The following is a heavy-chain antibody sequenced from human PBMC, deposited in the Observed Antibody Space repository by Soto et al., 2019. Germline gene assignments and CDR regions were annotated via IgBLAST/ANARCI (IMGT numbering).Heavy chain of an antibody. Sequence: QVQLVQSGAEVKKPGSSVKVSCKASGGTFSSYAISWVRQAPGQGLEWMGGIIPIFGTANYAQKFQGRVTITADESTSTAYMELSSLRSEDTAVYYCARDKINYYGSGSYYTKFDYWGQGTLVTVSS. CDR3: ARDKINYYGSGSYYTKFDY. CDR1: GGTFSSYA. V-gene: IGHV1-69*01. D-gene: IGHD3-10*01. CDR2: IIPIFGTA. J-gene: IGHJ4*02.